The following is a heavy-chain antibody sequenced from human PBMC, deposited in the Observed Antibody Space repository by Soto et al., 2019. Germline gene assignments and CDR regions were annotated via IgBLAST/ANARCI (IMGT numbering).Heavy chain of an antibody. CDR2: ISNDESKK. CDR3: ERSIAVAGLDY. V-gene: IGHV3-30-3*01. CDR1: GFTFSTYA. D-gene: IGHD6-19*01. Sequence: PGGSLRLSCAASGFTFSTYAVHWVRQAPGKGLEWVAVISNDESKKYYANSVKGRFTISRDNSNNTGYLQMNSLRREDTATYYCERSIAVAGLDYWGPGTLVTVSS. J-gene: IGHJ4*02.